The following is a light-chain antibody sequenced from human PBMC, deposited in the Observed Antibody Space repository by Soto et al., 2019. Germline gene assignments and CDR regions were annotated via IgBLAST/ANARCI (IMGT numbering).Light chain of an antibody. CDR3: QQYCSTPRT. CDR2: WAS. J-gene: IGKJ1*01. V-gene: IGKV4-1*01. Sequence: DIVMTQSPDSLAVFLGERATINCKSSQSVLYSSNNKNYLAWYQQKPGQPPKLLIYWASTRESGVPDRISGSGSGTDFTLTISSLQAEDVAVYYCQQYCSTPRTFGQGTKVEIK. CDR1: QSVLYSSNNKNY.